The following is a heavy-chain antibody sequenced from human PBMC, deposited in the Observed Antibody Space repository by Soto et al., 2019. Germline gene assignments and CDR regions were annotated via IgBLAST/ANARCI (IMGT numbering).Heavy chain of an antibody. J-gene: IGHJ6*02. Sequence: QVQLVESGGGVVQPGRSLRLSCAASGFTFSSYGMHWVRQAPGKGLEWVAVIWYDGSNKYYADSVKGRFTISRDNSKNTLYLQMNRLRAEDTAVYYCARERTYYDFWSGYHNYGMDVWGQGTTVTVSS. CDR1: GFTFSSYG. CDR3: ARERTYYDFWSGYHNYGMDV. V-gene: IGHV3-33*01. CDR2: IWYDGSNK. D-gene: IGHD3-3*01.